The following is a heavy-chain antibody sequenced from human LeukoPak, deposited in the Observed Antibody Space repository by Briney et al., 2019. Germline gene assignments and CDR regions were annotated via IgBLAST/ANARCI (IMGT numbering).Heavy chain of an antibody. CDR1: GGSISSYY. Sequence: WETLSLTCTVSGGSISSYYWSWIRQPAGKGLEWIGRIYTSGTTHYNPSLKSRVTMSADTCKNQFSLQLSSVTAADTAVYYCARLSTVTTSFDYWGQGPLVPVSS. V-gene: IGHV4-4*07. CDR2: IYTSGTT. CDR3: ARLSTVTTSFDY. J-gene: IGHJ4*02. D-gene: IGHD4-17*01.